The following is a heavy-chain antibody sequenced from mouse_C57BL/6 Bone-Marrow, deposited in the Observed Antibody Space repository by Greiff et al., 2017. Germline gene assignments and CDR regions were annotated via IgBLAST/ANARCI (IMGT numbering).Heavy chain of an antibody. CDR3: ARENWDFAY. CDR2: ISDGGSYT. CDR1: GFTFSSYA. J-gene: IGHJ3*01. Sequence: EVKLVESGGGLVKPGGSLKLSCAASGFTFSSYAMSWVRQTPEKRLEWVATISDGGSYTYYPDNVKGRFTISRDNAKNNLYLQMSHLKSEDTAMYYCARENWDFAYGGQGTLVTVSA. D-gene: IGHD4-1*01. V-gene: IGHV5-4*01.